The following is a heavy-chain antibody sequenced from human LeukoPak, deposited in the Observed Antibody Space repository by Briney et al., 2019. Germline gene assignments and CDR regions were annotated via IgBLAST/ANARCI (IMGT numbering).Heavy chain of an antibody. V-gene: IGHV4-39*07. CDR1: GDSVSSLHSY. Sequence: PSETLSLSCSVSGDSVSSLHSYWTWIRQPPGKGLEWIGEIYHSGSTNYNPSLKSRVTISVDKSKNQFSLKLSSVTAADTAVYYCARARYSSSWFDYWGQGTLVTVSS. CDR3: ARARYSSSWFDY. J-gene: IGHJ4*02. CDR2: IYHSGST. D-gene: IGHD6-13*01.